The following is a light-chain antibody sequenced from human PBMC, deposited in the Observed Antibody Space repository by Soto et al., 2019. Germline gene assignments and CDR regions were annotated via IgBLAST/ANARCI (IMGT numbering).Light chain of an antibody. V-gene: IGKV3-15*01. CDR2: GAS. CDR3: QQYNNWPRT. Sequence: EXXXTQXXAXXXVSPGERATLSCXAXQSVSSNLAWYQQKPGQAPRLLIYGASTRATGIPARFSGSGSGTEFTLTISSLQSEDFAVYYCQQYNNWPRTFGPGTKVDIK. J-gene: IGKJ3*01. CDR1: QSVSSN.